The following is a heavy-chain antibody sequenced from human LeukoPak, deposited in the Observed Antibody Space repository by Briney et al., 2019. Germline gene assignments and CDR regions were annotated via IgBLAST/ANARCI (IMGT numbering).Heavy chain of an antibody. Sequence: PGGSLRLSCAASGFTFSSYAMSWVRQAPGKGLEWVSAISGSGGSTYYADSVKGRFTISRDNSKNTLYLQMNSLRAEDTAVYYCAKVDGSGSYLAYGLRFDSWGQGTLVTVSS. CDR2: ISGSGGST. D-gene: IGHD3-10*01. CDR3: AKVDGSGSYLAYGLRFDS. V-gene: IGHV3-23*01. CDR1: GFTFSSYA. J-gene: IGHJ4*02.